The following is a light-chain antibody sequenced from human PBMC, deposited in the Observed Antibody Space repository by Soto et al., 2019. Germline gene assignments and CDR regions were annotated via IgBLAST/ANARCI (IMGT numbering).Light chain of an antibody. CDR3: QQYDNLPRVT. J-gene: IGKJ4*01. V-gene: IGKV1-33*01. CDR1: QDISNY. Sequence: DIQMTQSPSSLSASVGDRVTITCQASQDISNYLNWYQQKPGKAPKLLIYDASNLETGVPSRFSGSGFGTDVTFPISSLQPEDIATYYCQQYDNLPRVTFGGGTKVEIK. CDR2: DAS.